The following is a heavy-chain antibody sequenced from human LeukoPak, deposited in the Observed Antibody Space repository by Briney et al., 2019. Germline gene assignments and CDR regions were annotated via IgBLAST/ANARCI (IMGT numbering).Heavy chain of an antibody. CDR2: IWYDGSNR. J-gene: IGHJ6*02. CDR1: GFSFSSYG. Sequence: GGSLRLSCAASGFSFSSYGMLWVRQAPGKGLEWVAVIWYDGSNRYYADSVKGRFTISRDNAKNSLYLQMNSLRAEDTAVYYCARDPGRITIFGVVITEGMDVWGQGTTVTVSS. V-gene: IGHV3-33*01. CDR3: ARDPGRITIFGVVITEGMDV. D-gene: IGHD3-3*01.